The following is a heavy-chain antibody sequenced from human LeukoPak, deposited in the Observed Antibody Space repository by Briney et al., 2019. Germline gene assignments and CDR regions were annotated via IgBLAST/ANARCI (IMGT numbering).Heavy chain of an antibody. V-gene: IGHV4-28*01. CDR1: GDPISSSNW. CDR2: IYYSGST. CDR3: ARNLLGIAAAES. J-gene: IGHJ5*02. D-gene: IGHD6-13*01. Sequence: SETLSLTCAVSGDPISSSNWWVWIRQPPGKGLEWIGYIYYSGSTYYNPSLKSRVTMSVDTSKNQFSLKLSSVTAVDTAVYYCARNLLGIAAAESWGQGILVTVSS.